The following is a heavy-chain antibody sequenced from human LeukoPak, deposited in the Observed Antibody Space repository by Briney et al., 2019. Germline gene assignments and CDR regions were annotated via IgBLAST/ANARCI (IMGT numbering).Heavy chain of an antibody. D-gene: IGHD3-10*01. V-gene: IGHV1-46*01. CDR2: INPSGGST. CDR3: VRDLFIKGPRASPGY. J-gene: IGHJ4*02. CDR1: GYTFTSYY. Sequence: ASVKVSCKASGYTFTSYYMHWVRQAPGQGLEWMEIINPSGGSTSYAQKFQGRVTMTRDTSTSTVYMELSSLRSEDTAVYYCVRDLFIKGPRASPGYWGQGTLVTVSS.